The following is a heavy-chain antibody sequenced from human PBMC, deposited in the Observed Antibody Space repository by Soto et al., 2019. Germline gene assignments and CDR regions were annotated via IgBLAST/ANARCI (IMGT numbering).Heavy chain of an antibody. Sequence: QVHLVQSGAEVKNHGASVKVSCKASGYKFTSYGISWVRQAPGQGLEWMGWISAYNVNTNYAQKLQGRVTLTTDRATSTGYMGLSSLRSDDTSVYYCAREGCYSYGRPIYYYMDVWCTGTTVTVS. CDR3: AREGCYSYGRPIYYYMDV. CDR1: GYKFTSYG. V-gene: IGHV1-18*01. CDR2: ISAYNVNT. J-gene: IGHJ6*03. D-gene: IGHD5-18*01.